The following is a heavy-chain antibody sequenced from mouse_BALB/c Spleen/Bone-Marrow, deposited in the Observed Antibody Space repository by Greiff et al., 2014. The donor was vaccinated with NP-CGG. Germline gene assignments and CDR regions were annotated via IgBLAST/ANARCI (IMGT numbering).Heavy chain of an antibody. Sequence: VQLQESGPELVKPGASVRISCKASGYTFTSFYIHWVRQRPGQGLEWIGWIYPGDFNTKYNEKFKGKATLTADKSSTTASMQLSSLTSEDAAVYFCARKSQKDYDSMIYWGQGPSVTVSS. CDR1: GYTFTSFY. D-gene: IGHD2-4*01. V-gene: IGHV1S56*01. CDR3: ARKSQKDYDSMIY. CDR2: IYPGDFNT. J-gene: IGHJ4*01.